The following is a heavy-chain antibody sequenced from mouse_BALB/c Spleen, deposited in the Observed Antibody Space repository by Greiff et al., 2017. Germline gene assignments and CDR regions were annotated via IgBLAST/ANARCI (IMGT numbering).Heavy chain of an antibody. J-gene: IGHJ3*01. CDR1: GYAFSSSW. Sequence: QVQLQQSGPELVKPGASVKISCKASGYAFSSSWMNWVKQRPGQGLEWIGRIYPGDGDTNYNGKFKGKATLTADKSSSTAYMQLSSLTSVDSAVYFCARFSAYWGQGTLVTVSA. CDR3: ARFSAY. CDR2: IYPGDGDT. V-gene: IGHV1-82*01.